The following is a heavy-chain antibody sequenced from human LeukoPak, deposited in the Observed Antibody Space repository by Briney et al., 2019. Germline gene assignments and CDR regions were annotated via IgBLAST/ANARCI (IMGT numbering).Heavy chain of an antibody. Sequence: SETLTLTCAVYGESFSAYFWNWLRQAPGKPLEYIGEINHRGSSHYNPSLKTRVTLSVDTSKKQFSLKLTYVTAADTAVYFCARGSSFGGYCSAGACDAGYYDSWGQGTPVTVSS. CDR1: GESFSAYF. CDR2: INHRGSS. V-gene: IGHV4-34*01. D-gene: IGHD2-15*01. CDR3: ARGSSFGGYCSAGACDAGYYDS. J-gene: IGHJ4*02.